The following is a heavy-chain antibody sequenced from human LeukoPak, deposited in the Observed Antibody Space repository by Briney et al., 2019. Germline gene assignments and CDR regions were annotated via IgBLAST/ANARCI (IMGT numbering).Heavy chain of an antibody. D-gene: IGHD5-18*01. CDR1: GGTFSRYA. J-gene: IGHJ4*02. V-gene: IGHV1-69*01. Sequence: SVKVSCKASGGTFSRYAISWVRQAPGQGLEWIGGIIPIFGTANYAQKFQGRVTITADESTSTAYMELSSLRSEDTAVYYCARELGYSYGEVSFDYWGQGTLVTVSS. CDR2: IIPIFGTA. CDR3: ARELGYSYGEVSFDY.